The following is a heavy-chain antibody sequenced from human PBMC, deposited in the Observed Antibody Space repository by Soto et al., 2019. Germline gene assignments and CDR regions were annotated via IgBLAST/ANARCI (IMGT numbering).Heavy chain of an antibody. J-gene: IGHJ4*02. CDR2: ISYSKNT. Sequence: PSETLSLTCTVSGGSISSGDYYWSWIRQPPGRGLEWIGYISYSKNTYYNPSLKSRVTISLDMSKNQFSLKLSAVTAADTAVYYCARTNYDYVWGSWRFDYWGQGTLVTVSS. CDR3: ARTNYDYVWGSWRFDY. CDR1: GGSISSGDYY. D-gene: IGHD3-16*01. V-gene: IGHV4-30-4*01.